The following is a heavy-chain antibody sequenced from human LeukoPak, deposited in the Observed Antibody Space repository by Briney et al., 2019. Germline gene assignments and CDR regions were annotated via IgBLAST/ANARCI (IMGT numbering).Heavy chain of an antibody. D-gene: IGHD2-2*02. J-gene: IGHJ4*02. V-gene: IGHV3-23*01. CDR2: ISGSGGST. CDR3: ASQPAAIGVDY. Sequence: GGSLRLSCAASGFTFSSYAMSWVRQAPGKGLEWVSAISGSGGSTYYADSVKGRFTISRDNAKNSLFLQMNSLRAEDAAVYYCASQPAAIGVDYWGQGTLVTVSS. CDR1: GFTFSSYA.